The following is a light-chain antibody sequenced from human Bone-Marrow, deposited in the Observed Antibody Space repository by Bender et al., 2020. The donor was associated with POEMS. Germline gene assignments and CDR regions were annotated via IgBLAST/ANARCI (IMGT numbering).Light chain of an antibody. J-gene: IGLJ2*01. Sequence: SYELTQPPSVSVSPGQTASITCSGDELGRRFACWYQQKSGQSPVLVIYQDTKRPSGVPERFSGSSSGTTVTLTISGVQAEDEADYYCQSADSSGTYVIFAGGTKVTVL. CDR3: QSADSSGTYVI. V-gene: IGLV3-25*03. CDR2: QDT. CDR1: ELGRRF.